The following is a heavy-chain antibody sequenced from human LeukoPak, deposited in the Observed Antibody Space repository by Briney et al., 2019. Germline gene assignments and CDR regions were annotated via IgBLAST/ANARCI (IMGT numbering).Heavy chain of an antibody. CDR2: IYWNDDK. D-gene: IGHD3-3*01. V-gene: IGHV2-5*01. Sequence: SGPTPVNPKQTLTLTCTFSGFSLSGGGVGVGWIRQPPGKALEWLSLIYWNDDKRYSPSLKNRLSIAKGTSKNQVVLTMTNIDPLDTATYYCAHKYDFWSGYDNWGPGTLVTVSS. CDR1: GFSLSGGGVG. CDR3: AHKYDFWSGYDN. J-gene: IGHJ4*02.